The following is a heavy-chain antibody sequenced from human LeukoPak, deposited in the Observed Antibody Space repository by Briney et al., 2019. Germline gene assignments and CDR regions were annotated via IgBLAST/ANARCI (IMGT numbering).Heavy chain of an antibody. Sequence: ASVKVSCKTSGYTFTGYYTHWVRQAPGQGLEWMGWINPNSGDTNYAQKFQGRVTMTRDTSISTAYMELTRLRSDDTAVYYCARESYDSSGYPHPNWFDPWGQGTLVTVSS. CDR2: INPNSGDT. J-gene: IGHJ5*02. V-gene: IGHV1-2*02. D-gene: IGHD3-22*01. CDR1: GYTFTGYY. CDR3: ARESYDSSGYPHPNWFDP.